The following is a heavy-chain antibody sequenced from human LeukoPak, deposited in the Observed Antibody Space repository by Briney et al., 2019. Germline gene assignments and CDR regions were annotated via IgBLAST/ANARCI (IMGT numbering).Heavy chain of an antibody. J-gene: IGHJ6*04. CDR1: GFTFSSYE. Sequence: GGSLRLSCAASGFTFSSYERNWVRQAPGKGLEGVSYISSSGSSIYYADSVKGRVTMSRDNAKNSLYLQMNSLRAEDTAVYYCAELGITMIGGVWGKGTTVTISS. CDR2: ISSSGSSI. D-gene: IGHD3-10*02. V-gene: IGHV3-48*03. CDR3: AELGITMIGGV.